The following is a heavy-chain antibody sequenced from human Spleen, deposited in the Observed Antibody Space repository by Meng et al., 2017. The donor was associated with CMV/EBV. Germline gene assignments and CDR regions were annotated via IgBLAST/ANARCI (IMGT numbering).Heavy chain of an antibody. CDR2: ISAGGVST. CDR1: GFTFSSYA. Sequence: GGSLRLSCAASGFTFSSYAMTWVRQAPGKGLEWVSVISAGGVSTYYADSVKGRFTISRDNAKNSLYLQMNSLRAEDTAVYYCASLSGIKRGYWGQGTLVTVSS. CDR3: ASLSGIKRGY. V-gene: IGHV3-23*01. J-gene: IGHJ4*02. D-gene: IGHD1-26*01.